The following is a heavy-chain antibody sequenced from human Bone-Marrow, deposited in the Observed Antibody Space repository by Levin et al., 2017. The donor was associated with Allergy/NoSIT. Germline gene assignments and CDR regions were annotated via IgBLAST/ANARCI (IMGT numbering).Heavy chain of an antibody. CDR1: GFTVSSNY. V-gene: IGHV3-53*01. CDR3: TSRRYGSGTK. D-gene: IGHD3-10*01. J-gene: IGHJ4*02. Sequence: GGSLRLSCAASGFTVSSNYMNWVRQAPGKGLEWVSILYSGGKAYYADSVKGRFTISGDSSKNTLYLQMNSLRAEDTAVYYCTSRRYGSGTKWGQGTLVTVSS. CDR2: LYSGGKA.